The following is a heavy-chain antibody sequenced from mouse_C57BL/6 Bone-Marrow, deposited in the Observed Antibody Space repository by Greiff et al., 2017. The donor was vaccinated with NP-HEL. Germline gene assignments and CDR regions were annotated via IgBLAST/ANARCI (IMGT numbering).Heavy chain of an antibody. D-gene: IGHD1-1*01. V-gene: IGHV14-4*01. CDR1: GFNIKDDY. CDR2: IDPENGDT. J-gene: IGHJ4*01. CDR3: TTDYGSHMDY. Sequence: DVKLVESGAELVRPGASVKLSCTASGFNIKDDYMHWVKQRPEQGLEWIGWIDPENGDTEYASKFQGKATITADTSSNTAYLQLSSLTSEDTAVYYCTTDYGSHMDYWGQGTSVTVSS.